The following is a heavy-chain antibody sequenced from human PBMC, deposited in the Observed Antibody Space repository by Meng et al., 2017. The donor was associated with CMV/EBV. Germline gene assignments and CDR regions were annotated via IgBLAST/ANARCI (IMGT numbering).Heavy chain of an antibody. J-gene: IGHJ5*02. Sequence: CAASGFNFSDYYMTWIRQAPGKGLEWVSYISSSGGTIYYADSVTGRFTISRDNAKNSLYLQMSSLRAEDTAMYYCARDLLYGEGWFDPWGQGTLVTVSS. D-gene: IGHD4-17*01. V-gene: IGHV3-11*01. CDR2: ISSSGGTI. CDR1: GFNFSDYY. CDR3: ARDLLYGEGWFDP.